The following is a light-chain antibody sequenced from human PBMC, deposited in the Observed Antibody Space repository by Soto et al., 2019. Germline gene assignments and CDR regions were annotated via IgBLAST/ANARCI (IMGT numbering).Light chain of an antibody. J-gene: IGKJ4*01. CDR3: QKYDAAPLT. CDR2: AAS. CDR1: QGFDNS. V-gene: IGKV1-27*01. Sequence: DFQMTQSPSSLSASVGDRVTISCRASQGFDNSLAWYQQKPGKVPRLLINAASRLQSGVPPRFSGSGSGTDFTLTITSLQPEDVATYYCQKYDAAPLTFGGGTKVEIK.